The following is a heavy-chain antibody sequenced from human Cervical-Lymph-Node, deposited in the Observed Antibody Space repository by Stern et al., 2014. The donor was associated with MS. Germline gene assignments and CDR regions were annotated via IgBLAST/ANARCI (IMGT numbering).Heavy chain of an antibody. CDR2: IDSDESFI. CDR3: ARSPGPNWFDP. CDR1: GFTLSSYW. J-gene: IGHJ5*02. Sequence: VQLVESGGGLVQPGGSLRLSCAVSGFTLSSYWMHWVRQAPGKGLVWVSRIDSDESFINYADSVKGRFPISRDHAKNTLYLQMNRLRVEDSAVYFCARSPGPNWFDPWGPGTLVTVSS. V-gene: IGHV3-74*02.